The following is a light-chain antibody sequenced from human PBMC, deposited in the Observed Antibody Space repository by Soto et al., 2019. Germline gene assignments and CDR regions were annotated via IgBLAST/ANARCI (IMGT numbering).Light chain of an antibody. CDR3: QQAHSTPVT. CDR2: TTS. Sequence: DIKMTQSPSSLSASVGDSVTITCRASQSITTYLNWYQQKPGQAPNLLIYTTSTLKSGVPSRFSGSGSGTDFTLTISALRPEDFATYFCQQAHSTPVTFGGGTKLEI. V-gene: IGKV1-39*01. J-gene: IGKJ4*01. CDR1: QSITTY.